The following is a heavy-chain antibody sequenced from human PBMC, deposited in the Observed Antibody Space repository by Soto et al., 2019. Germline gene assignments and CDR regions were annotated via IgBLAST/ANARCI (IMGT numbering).Heavy chain of an antibody. CDR2: TYYRSKWYN. CDR3: ARYDYTTSSYYYGLDV. V-gene: IGHV6-1*01. J-gene: IGHJ6*02. D-gene: IGHD6-6*01. CDR1: GDSVSSNSAA. Sequence: SQTLSLTCAISGDSVSSNSAAWNWIRQSPSRGLECLGRTYYRSKWYNDYAVSVKSRITINPDTSKNQFSLQLNSVTPEDTGVYYCARYDYTTSSYYYGLDVWGQGTTVTVSS.